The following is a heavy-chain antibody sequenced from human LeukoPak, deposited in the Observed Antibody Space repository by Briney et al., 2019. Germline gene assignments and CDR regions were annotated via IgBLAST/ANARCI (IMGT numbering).Heavy chain of an antibody. J-gene: IGHJ4*02. CDR1: GFTVSINY. CDR3: AKDTHYYGSGSYSSYFDY. D-gene: IGHD3-10*01. V-gene: IGHV3-53*05. CDR2: IYSGGST. Sequence: GGSLRLSCAASGFTVSINYMSWVRQAPGKGLEWVSVIYSGGSTYYADSVKGRFTISRDNSKNTLYLQMNSLRAEDTAVYYCAKDTHYYGSGSYSSYFDYWGQGTLVTVSS.